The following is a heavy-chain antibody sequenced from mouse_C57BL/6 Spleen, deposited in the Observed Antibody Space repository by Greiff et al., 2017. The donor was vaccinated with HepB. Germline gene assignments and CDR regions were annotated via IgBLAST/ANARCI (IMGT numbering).Heavy chain of an antibody. CDR2: INPSTGGT. CDR3: ARYSSPYYFDY. V-gene: IGHV1-42*01. D-gene: IGHD1-1*01. J-gene: IGHJ2*01. Sequence: VQLQQSGPELVKPGASVKISCKASGYSFTGYYMNWVKQSPEKSLEWIGEINPSTGGTTYNQKFKAKATLTVDKSSSTAYMQLKSLTSEDSAVYYCARYSSPYYFDYWGQGTTLTVSS. CDR1: GYSFTGYY.